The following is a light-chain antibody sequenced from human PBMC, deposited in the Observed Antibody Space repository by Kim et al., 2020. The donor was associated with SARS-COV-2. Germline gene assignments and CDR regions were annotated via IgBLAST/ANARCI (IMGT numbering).Light chain of an antibody. CDR2: VAS. V-gene: IGKV1-33*01. CDR1: QDIINY. J-gene: IGKJ4*01. CDR3: QQYDNLPLT. Sequence: ASVGDRVTLTCQASQDIINYLNWYQQTPGKAPKLLFYVASYFETVVPSRFCVSGSVTDFTFTISSLQPVDIATYYCQQYDNLPLTFGGGTKVYI.